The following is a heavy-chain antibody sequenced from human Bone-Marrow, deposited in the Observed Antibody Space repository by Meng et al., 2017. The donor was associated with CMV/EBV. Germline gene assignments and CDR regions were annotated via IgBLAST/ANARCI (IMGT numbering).Heavy chain of an antibody. CDR3: ARDPSRSGVYGYYYGMDV. CDR1: GDSIRNYY. D-gene: IGHD3-3*01. J-gene: IGHJ6*02. CDR2: IHYSGST. Sequence: GSLRLSCTVPGDSIRNYYWNWIRQPPGKGLEWIGFIHYSGSTNYNPSLKSRVTMSVETSKDQISLKLNSVTAADTAVYFCARDPSRSGVYGYYYGMDVWGQGTTVTVSS. V-gene: IGHV4-59*01.